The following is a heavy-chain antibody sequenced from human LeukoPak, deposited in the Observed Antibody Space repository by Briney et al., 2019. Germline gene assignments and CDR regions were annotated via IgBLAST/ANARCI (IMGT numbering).Heavy chain of an antibody. CDR1: GFTFSSYG. CDR3: ARDLVQTTVTTDYYYYGMDV. V-gene: IGHV3-33*01. Sequence: GGSLKLSCAASGFTFSSYGMHWVRQAPGKGLEWVAVIWYDGSNKYYADSVKGRFTISRDNSKNTLYLQMNSLRAEDTAAYYCARDLVQTTVTTDYYYYGMDVWGQGTTVTVSS. J-gene: IGHJ6*02. CDR2: IWYDGSNK. D-gene: IGHD4-17*01.